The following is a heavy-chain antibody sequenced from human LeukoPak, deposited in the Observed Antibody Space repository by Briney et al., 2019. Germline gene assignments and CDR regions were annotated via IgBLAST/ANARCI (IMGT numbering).Heavy chain of an antibody. CDR1: GYSFSSYY. D-gene: IGHD3-22*01. V-gene: IGHV5-10-1*01. J-gene: IGHJ4*02. CDR2: IDPSDSYT. Sequence: GESLRISRKGSGYSFSSYYITWVRQMPGKGLEWMGKIDPSDSYTNYSPSFQGHVTLSVDKSSSTAYLQWSSLKASDTAMYYCARHSSRYYPPASWGQGTLVTVSS. CDR3: ARHSSRYYPPAS.